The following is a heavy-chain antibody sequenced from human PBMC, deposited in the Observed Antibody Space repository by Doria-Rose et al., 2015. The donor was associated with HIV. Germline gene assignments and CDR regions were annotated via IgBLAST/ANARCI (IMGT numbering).Heavy chain of an antibody. Sequence: QITLKESGPVLVEPTETLTLTCTVSGVSLSSPGMGVSWIRQPPGKALEWLANTFSDVERSYKTSLKSRLNISRGTSKSQVVLTMTDMDPVDTATYYCARIKSSRWYHKYYFDFWGQGTLVIVSA. J-gene: IGHJ4*02. CDR2: TFSDVER. V-gene: IGHV2-26*01. CDR1: GVSLSSPGMG. D-gene: IGHD6-13*01. CDR3: ARIKSSRWYHKYYFDF.